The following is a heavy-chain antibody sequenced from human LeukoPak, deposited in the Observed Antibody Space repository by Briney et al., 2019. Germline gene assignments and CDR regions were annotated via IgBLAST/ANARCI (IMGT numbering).Heavy chain of an antibody. CDR1: GFTVSSNY. J-gene: IGHJ5*02. V-gene: IGHV3-53*01. CDR3: ARSAVTGPGWIDP. CDR2: IYSGGST. D-gene: IGHD6-19*01. Sequence: GGSLRLSCAASGFTVSSNYMTWVRQAPGKGLEWVSGIYSGGSTYYADSVKGRFTISRDNSKNTLYLQVNGLRGDDTAVYYCARSAVTGPGWIDPWGQGALVTVSS.